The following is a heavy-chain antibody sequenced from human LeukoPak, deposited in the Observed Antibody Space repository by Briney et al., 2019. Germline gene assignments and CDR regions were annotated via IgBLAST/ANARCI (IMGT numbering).Heavy chain of an antibody. Sequence: ASVKVSCKASGYTFTGYYMHWVRQATGQGLEWMGWMNPNSGNTGYAQKFQGRVTMTRNTSISTAYMELSSLRSEDTAVYYCARGGSYPIAGAFDIWGQGTMVTVSS. CDR3: ARGGSYPIAGAFDI. D-gene: IGHD1-26*01. CDR2: MNPNSGNT. V-gene: IGHV1-8*02. CDR1: GYTFTGYY. J-gene: IGHJ3*02.